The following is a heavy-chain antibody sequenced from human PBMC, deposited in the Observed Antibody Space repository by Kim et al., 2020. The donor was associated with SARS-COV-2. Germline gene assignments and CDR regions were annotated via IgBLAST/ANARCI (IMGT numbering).Heavy chain of an antibody. D-gene: IGHD2-15*01. Sequence: SETLSITCTVSGGSISSGGHYWTWIRQVPGRGLEWIGFIYYSGDTYYSPSLKSRAAITVDTSHTQFSLKMSSVTAADMAVYHCARADMIDPYAMDVCVQG. V-gene: IGHV4-31*03. J-gene: IGHJ6*02. CDR1: GGSISSGGHY. CDR3: ARADMIDPYAMDV. CDR2: IYYSGDT.